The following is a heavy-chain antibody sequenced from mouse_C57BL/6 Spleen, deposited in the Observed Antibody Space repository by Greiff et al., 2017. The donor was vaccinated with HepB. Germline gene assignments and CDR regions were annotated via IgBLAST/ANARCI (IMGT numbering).Heavy chain of an antibody. V-gene: IGHV1-76*01. J-gene: IGHJ3*01. CDR3: ARGNYDGWFAY. CDR1: GYTFTDYY. CDR2: IYPGSGNT. Sequence: VQLQQSGAELVRPGASVKLSCKASGYTFTDYYINWVKQRPGQGLEWIARIYPGSGNTYYNEKFKGKATLTAEKSSSTAYMQLSSLTSEDSAVYFCARGNYDGWFAYWGQGTLVTVSA. D-gene: IGHD2-4*01.